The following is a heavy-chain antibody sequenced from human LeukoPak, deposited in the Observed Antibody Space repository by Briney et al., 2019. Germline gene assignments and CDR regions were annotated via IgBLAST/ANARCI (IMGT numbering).Heavy chain of an antibody. D-gene: IGHD5-24*01. V-gene: IGHV1-46*01. CDR1: GYTFSNYF. CDR2: INPSSDYT. CDR3: TRAWQQFFDY. J-gene: IGHJ4*02. Sequence: ASVKVSCKSSGYTFSNYFMHWVRQAPGQGLEWTGIINPSSDYTSYAQKFRGRVTMTRDTSTSTVYMELSSLRSEDTAVYYCTRAWQQFFDYWGQGTLVTVSS.